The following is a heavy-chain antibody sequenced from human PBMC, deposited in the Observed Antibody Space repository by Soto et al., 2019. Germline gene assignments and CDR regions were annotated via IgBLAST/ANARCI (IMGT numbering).Heavy chain of an antibody. CDR2: INHSGST. V-gene: IGHV4-34*01. J-gene: IGHJ4*02. CDR3: ARAEERGAYYFDY. D-gene: IGHD1-1*01. Sequence: SETLSLICAVYGGSFSGYYWSWIRQPPGKGLEWIGEINHSGSTNYNPSLKSRVTISVDTSKNQFSLKLSSVTAADTAVYYCARAEERGAYYFDYWGQGTLVTVSS. CDR1: GGSFSGYY.